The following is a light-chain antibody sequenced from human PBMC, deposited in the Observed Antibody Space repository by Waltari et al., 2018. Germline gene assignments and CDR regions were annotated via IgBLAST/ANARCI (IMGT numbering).Light chain of an antibody. CDR2: SNN. CDR3: AAWDDSLNGHV. Sequence: QSVLTQPPSASGTPGQRVTISCSGSSSNIGSNTVNWYQQLPGTGPKLLIDSNNQRPSGVPDRCSGSKSGTSASLAISGLQSEDEADYYCAAWDDSLNGHVFGSGTKVTVL. V-gene: IGLV1-44*01. J-gene: IGLJ6*01. CDR1: SSNIGSNT.